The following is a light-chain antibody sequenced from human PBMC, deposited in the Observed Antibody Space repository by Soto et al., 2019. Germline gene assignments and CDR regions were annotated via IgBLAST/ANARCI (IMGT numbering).Light chain of an antibody. CDR2: GAS. Sequence: EIVLTQCPGTLSLSPGERDTLSCRASQSFSSTYLAWYQQKPGQAPRLLIYGASSRATGITDRFSGGGSGTDFSLTISRLDPEDFAVYYCQPYSSSPITVGQGTRLEIK. CDR3: QPYSSSPIT. V-gene: IGKV3-20*01. CDR1: QSFSSTY. J-gene: IGKJ5*01.